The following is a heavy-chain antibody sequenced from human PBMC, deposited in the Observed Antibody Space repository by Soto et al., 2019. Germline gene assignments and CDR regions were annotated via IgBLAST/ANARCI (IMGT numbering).Heavy chain of an antibody. D-gene: IGHD3-3*01. CDR2: ISWNSGSI. CDR3: AKDGARAYDFWSGYPTRYFDL. V-gene: IGHV3-9*01. Sequence: GGSLRGSSAASGGSFDDYAMHWVRQAPGKGLEWVSGISWNSGSIGYADSVKGRFTISRDNAKNSLYLQMNSLRAEDTALYYCAKDGARAYDFWSGYPTRYFDLWGRGTLVTVSS. J-gene: IGHJ2*01. CDR1: GGSFDDYA.